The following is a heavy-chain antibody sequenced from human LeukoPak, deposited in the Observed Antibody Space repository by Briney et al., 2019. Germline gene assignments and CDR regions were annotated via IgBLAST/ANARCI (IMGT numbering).Heavy chain of an antibody. V-gene: IGHV4-59*01. J-gene: IGHJ4*02. Sequence: SETLSLTCTVSGGSISSYYWSWIRQPPGKGLEWIGYIYYTGSTNYNTSLKSRVTISITASKNQLSLELSSVTAADTAVYYCARSPVRIAAPGRAFDSWGQGTLVTVSS. CDR1: GGSISSYY. CDR2: IYYTGST. CDR3: ARSPVRIAAPGRAFDS. D-gene: IGHD6-13*01.